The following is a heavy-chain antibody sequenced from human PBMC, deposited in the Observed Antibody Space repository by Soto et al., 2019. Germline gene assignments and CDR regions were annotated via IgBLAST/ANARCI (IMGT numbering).Heavy chain of an antibody. CDR2: IIPILGIA. Sequence: GASVKVSCKSSGGTFSSYTISWVRQASGQGLEWMGRIIPILGIANYAQKFQGRVTITADKSTSTAYMELSSLRSEDTAVYYCASGTETNPGWFDPWGQGTLVTVSS. J-gene: IGHJ5*02. CDR3: ASGTETNPGWFDP. CDR1: GGTFSSYT. V-gene: IGHV1-69*02.